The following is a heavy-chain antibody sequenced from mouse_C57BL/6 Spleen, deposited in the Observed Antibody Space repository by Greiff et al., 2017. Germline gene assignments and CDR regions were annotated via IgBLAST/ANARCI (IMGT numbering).Heavy chain of an antibody. V-gene: IGHV5-9-1*02. CDR1: GFTFSSYA. CDR3: TRDDNYGAMDY. CDR2: ISSGGDYI. J-gene: IGHJ4*01. D-gene: IGHD1-1*01. Sequence: EVHLVESGEGLVKPGGSLKLSCAASGFTFSSYAMSWVRQTPETRLEWVAYISSGGDYIYYADTVKGRFNISRDNARNTLYLQMSSLKSEDTAMYYCTRDDNYGAMDYWGQGTSVTVSS.